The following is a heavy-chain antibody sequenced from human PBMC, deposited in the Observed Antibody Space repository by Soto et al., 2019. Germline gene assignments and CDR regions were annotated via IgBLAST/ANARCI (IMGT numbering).Heavy chain of an antibody. D-gene: IGHD1-26*01. CDR1: GNTFTTYA. CDR3: ARDDSGYSGSHYIDYFNF. V-gene: IGHV1-3*04. J-gene: IGHJ4*02. CDR2: IDTGNGKT. Sequence: ASVKVSCKASGNTFTTYAMHWIRQAPGQRLEWMGWIDTGNGKTKYSQKFQGRVTSTRDTSASTVYMELRSLRSEDTAVYYCARDDSGYSGSHYIDYFNFWGQGTLVTVSS.